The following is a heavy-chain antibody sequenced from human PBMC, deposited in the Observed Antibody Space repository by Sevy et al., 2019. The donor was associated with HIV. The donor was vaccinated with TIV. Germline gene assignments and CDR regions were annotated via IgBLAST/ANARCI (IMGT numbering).Heavy chain of an antibody. Sequence: GGSLRLSCAASGFTFDDYAMHWVRQAPGKGLEWVSGISWNSGSIGYADSVKGRFTISRDNAKNSLYLQMNSLRAEDTALYYCAKDIRGEYCSSTSCYYYYGMDVWGQGTTVTVSS. CDR2: ISWNSGSI. V-gene: IGHV3-9*01. CDR1: GFTFDDYA. J-gene: IGHJ6*02. CDR3: AKDIRGEYCSSTSCYYYYGMDV. D-gene: IGHD2-2*01.